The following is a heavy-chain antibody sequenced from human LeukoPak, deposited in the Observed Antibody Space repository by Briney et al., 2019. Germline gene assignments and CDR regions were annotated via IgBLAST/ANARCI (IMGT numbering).Heavy chain of an antibody. CDR2: IFHSGST. Sequence: SETLSLTCTVSGGSISPYYWTWIRQPPGEGLEWIGYIFHSGSTKYNPSLKSRVTISVDTSKNQFSLKLISVTAADTAVYYCARGSSWYFFWGQGTQVTVSS. CDR3: ARGSSWYFF. D-gene: IGHD6-13*01. J-gene: IGHJ4*02. V-gene: IGHV4-59*01. CDR1: GGSISPYY.